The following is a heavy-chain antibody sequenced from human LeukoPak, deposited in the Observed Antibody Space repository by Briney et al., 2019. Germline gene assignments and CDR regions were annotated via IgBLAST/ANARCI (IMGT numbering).Heavy chain of an antibody. CDR2: SYYSGST. V-gene: IGHV4-39*01. D-gene: IGHD5-24*01. CDR3: ARQRRDGYTDDY. J-gene: IGHJ4*02. Sequence: PSETLSLTCTVSGGSISSSSYYWGWIRQPPGKGLEWIGSSYYSGSTYYNPSLESRVTISVDTSNNQFSLELSSVTAADTAVYYCARQRRDGYTDDYWGQGTLVTVSS. CDR1: GGSISSSSYY.